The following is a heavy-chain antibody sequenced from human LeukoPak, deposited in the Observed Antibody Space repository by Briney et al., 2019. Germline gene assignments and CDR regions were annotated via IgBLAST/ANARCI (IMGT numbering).Heavy chain of an antibody. V-gene: IGHV3-53*01. CDR2: IYSGGST. D-gene: IGHD3-3*01. J-gene: IGHJ6*03. CDR3: ARGSSCPSVYYYYYYYMDV. CDR1: GFTVSSNY. Sequence: PGGSLRLSCAASGFTVSSNYMSWVRQAPGKGLEWVSVIYSGGSTYYADSVKGRFTISRDNSKNTLYLQMNSLIAEDTAVYYCARGSSCPSVYYYYYYYMDVWGKGTTVTVSS.